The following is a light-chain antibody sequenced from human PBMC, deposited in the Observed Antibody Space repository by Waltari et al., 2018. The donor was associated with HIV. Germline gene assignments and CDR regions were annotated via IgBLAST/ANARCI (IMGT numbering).Light chain of an antibody. CDR3: VLYMGRGISV. V-gene: IGLV8-61*01. CDR1: SGSVSTNYY. J-gene: IGLJ3*02. Sequence: QTVVTQEPSFSVSPGGTVTLTCGLSSGSVSTNYYPSWYQQTPGQVPRTLIYSTSTRSAGVPDRFSGSILENKAALTITGAQADDESDYYCVLYMGRGISVFGGGTKLTVL. CDR2: STS.